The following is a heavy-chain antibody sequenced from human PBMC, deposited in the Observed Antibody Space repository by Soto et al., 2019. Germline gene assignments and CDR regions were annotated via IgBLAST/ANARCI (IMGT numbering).Heavy chain of an antibody. CDR2: IGAGSSTI. V-gene: IGHV3-48*02. CDR1: GFTFDSFS. Sequence: GGSLRLSCAASGFTFDSFSMNWVRQAPGKGLEWVSYIGAGSSTIYYADSVKGRFTVSRDNARTSLYLQMNSLRDEDTAVYYCARGVGIVLRGTYYFDYWGQGTLVTVSS. J-gene: IGHJ4*02. CDR3: ARGVGIVLRGTYYFDY. D-gene: IGHD2-2*03.